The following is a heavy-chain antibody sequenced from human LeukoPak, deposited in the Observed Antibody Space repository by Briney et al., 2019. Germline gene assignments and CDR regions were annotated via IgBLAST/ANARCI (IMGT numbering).Heavy chain of an antibody. J-gene: IGHJ4*02. V-gene: IGHV3-23*01. D-gene: IGHD3-16*02. Sequence: PGGSLRLSCAASGFTFSSYATSWVRQAPGKGLEWVSAISGSGGSTYYADSVKGRFTISRDNSKNTLYLQMNSLRAEDTAIYYCAREGGTIEIGKFDYWGQGTLVTVSS. CDR3: AREGGTIEIGKFDY. CDR1: GFTFSSYA. CDR2: ISGSGGST.